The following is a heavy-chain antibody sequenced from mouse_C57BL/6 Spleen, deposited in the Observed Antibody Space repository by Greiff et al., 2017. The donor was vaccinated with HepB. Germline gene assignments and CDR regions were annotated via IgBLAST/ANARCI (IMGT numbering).Heavy chain of an antibody. V-gene: IGHV1-19*01. CDR3: ARRDLTGFYFDY. D-gene: IGHD4-1*01. Sequence: EVKLQQSGPVLVKPGASVKMSCKASGYTFTDYYMNWVKQSHGKSLEWIGVINPYNGGTSYNQKFKGKATLTVDKSSSTAYMELNSLTSEDSAVYYCARRDLTGFYFDYWGQGTTLTVSS. CDR1: GYTFTDYY. J-gene: IGHJ2*01. CDR2: INPYNGGT.